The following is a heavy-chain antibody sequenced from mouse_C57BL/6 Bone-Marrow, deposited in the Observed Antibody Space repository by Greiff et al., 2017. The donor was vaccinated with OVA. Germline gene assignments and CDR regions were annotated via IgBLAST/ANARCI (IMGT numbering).Heavy chain of an antibody. CDR2: IDPETGGT. CDR3: TRFGGPMDY. V-gene: IGHV1-15*01. J-gene: IGHJ4*01. CDR1: GYTFTDYE. Sequence: QVQLQQSGAELVRPGASVTLSCKASGYTFTDYEMHWVKQTPVHGLEWIGAIDPETGGTAYNQKFQGKAILTADKSSSTAYMELRSLTSEDSAVYYCTRFGGPMDYWGQGTSVTVSS.